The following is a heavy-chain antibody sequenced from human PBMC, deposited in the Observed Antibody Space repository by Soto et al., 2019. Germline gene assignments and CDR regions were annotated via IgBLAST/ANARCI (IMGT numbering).Heavy chain of an antibody. Sequence: VHLVESGGGLVQPGGSLRLSCAVSGFTFSSYGMHWVRQRTGKGLEWVSAIGTDGNTYYTASVKGRFTISRENAKNSLYLQMDSLRAEDTAVYYCARDRGPYDYFAMDVWGQGTTVTVSS. CDR1: GFTFSSYG. J-gene: IGHJ6*02. D-gene: IGHD3-9*01. CDR2: IGTDGNT. V-gene: IGHV3-13*01. CDR3: ARDRGPYDYFAMDV.